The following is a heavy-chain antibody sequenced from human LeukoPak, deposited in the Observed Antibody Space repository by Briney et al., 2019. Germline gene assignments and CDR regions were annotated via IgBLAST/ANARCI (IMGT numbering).Heavy chain of an antibody. J-gene: IGHJ6*03. Sequence: PGGSLRLSCAGSEFTFRSYSMHWVRQAPGKGLEWVSSISSSSSYIYYTDSVKGRFTISRDNAKNSLYLQMNSLRAEDTAVYYCARDGYSSGWYRYYYYYMDVWGKGTTVTISS. CDR2: ISSSSSYI. V-gene: IGHV3-21*01. CDR3: ARDGYSSGWYRYYYYYMDV. D-gene: IGHD6-19*01. CDR1: EFTFRSYS.